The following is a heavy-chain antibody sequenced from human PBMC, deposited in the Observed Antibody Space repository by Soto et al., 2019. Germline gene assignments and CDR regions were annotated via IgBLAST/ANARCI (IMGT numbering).Heavy chain of an antibody. Sequence: GGSLRLSCAASGFTFSDHYMDWVRQAPGKGLEWVGRTRNKADSYTTEYAASVKGRFTISRDDSKNSLYLQMNSLKTEDTAVYYCARVTLSLRTDDYWGQGTLVTVSS. CDR3: ARVTLSLRTDDY. CDR1: GFTFSDHY. CDR2: TRNKADSYTT. J-gene: IGHJ4*02. V-gene: IGHV3-72*01.